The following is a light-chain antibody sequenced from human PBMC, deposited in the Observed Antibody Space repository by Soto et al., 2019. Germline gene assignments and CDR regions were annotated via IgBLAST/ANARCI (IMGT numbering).Light chain of an antibody. CDR3: QQYDNFPLT. V-gene: IGKV1-33*01. CDR2: DAS. CDR1: QGIRNA. Sequence: DIQMTQSPSTLSASVGDRVTITCRASQGIRNALGWYQQKPGKAPKLLIYDASNLETGVPSRFSGSGSGTDFTVTISSLQPEDIATYYCQQYDNFPLTLGGGTKVDIK. J-gene: IGKJ4*01.